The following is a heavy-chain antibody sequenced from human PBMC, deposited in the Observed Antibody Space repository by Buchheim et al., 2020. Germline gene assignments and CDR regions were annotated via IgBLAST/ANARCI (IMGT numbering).Heavy chain of an antibody. D-gene: IGHD2-8*01. Sequence: QVQLVESGGGLVKPGGSLRLSCAASGFTFSDYYMSWIRQAPGKGLGWVSYISSSGSTIYYADSVKGRFTISKDNATKSLYLQMNSLRAEDTAVYYCARDPGYCTNGVCYARYYFDYWGQGTL. CDR2: ISSSGSTI. CDR1: GFTFSDYY. V-gene: IGHV3-11*01. CDR3: ARDPGYCTNGVCYARYYFDY. J-gene: IGHJ4*02.